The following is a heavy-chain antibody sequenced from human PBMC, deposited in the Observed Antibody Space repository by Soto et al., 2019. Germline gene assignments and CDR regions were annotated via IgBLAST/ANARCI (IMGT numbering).Heavy chain of an antibody. D-gene: IGHD1-7*01. CDR3: ARERTGPNYFDY. CDR2: MNPNSGNT. V-gene: IGHV1-8*01. CDR1: GYTFTSYD. Sequence: QVQLVQSGAEVKKPGASVKVSCKASGYTFTSYDINWVRQATGQGLEWMGWMNPNSGNTAYAQKYQGRVTMTRNTSISTAYMELSSLRSEDTAVYYCARERTGPNYFDYWGQGTLVTVSS. J-gene: IGHJ4*02.